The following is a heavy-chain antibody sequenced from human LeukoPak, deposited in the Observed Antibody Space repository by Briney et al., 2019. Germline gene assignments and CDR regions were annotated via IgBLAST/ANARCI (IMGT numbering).Heavy chain of an antibody. CDR3: ARFVSANYYFDF. CDR1: GYSFTTYW. J-gene: IGHJ4*02. D-gene: IGHD5/OR15-5a*01. CDR2: IYPGDSDT. Sequence: GESLKISCQGSGYSFTTYWIGWVRQMPGKGLEWMGIIYPGDSDTRYSPSFQGQVTISADKSISTAYLQWSSLKASDTAFYYCARFVSANYYFDFWGQGTLVTVSS. V-gene: IGHV5-51*01.